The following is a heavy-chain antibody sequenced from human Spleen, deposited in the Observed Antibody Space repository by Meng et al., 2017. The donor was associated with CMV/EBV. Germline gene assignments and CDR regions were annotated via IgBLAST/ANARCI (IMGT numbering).Heavy chain of an antibody. CDR2: IRYDGSNK. J-gene: IGHJ6*02. D-gene: IGHD6-6*01. CDR3: AKVLIALPTYYYGMDV. Sequence: GGSLRLSCESPGFTFSSYGMHWVRQAPGKGVEWVAFIRYDGSNKYYADSVKGRFTISRDNSKNTLYLQMNSLRAEDTAVYYCAKVLIALPTYYYGMDVWGQGTTVTVSS. V-gene: IGHV3-30*02. CDR1: GFTFSSYG.